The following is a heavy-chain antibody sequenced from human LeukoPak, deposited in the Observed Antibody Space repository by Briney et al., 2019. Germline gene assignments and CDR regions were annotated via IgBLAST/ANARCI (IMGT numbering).Heavy chain of an antibody. CDR2: ISSDGSST. D-gene: IGHD3-10*01. V-gene: IGHV3-74*01. CDR1: GFSFSSYW. Sequence: GGFLRLSCAASGFSFSSYWMHWVRQAPGKGLVWVSRISSDGSSTIYADSVKGRFTISRDNAKNTLYLQMNSLRAEDTAVYYCARLGSGSTLDCWGQGILVTVSS. CDR3: ARLGSGSTLDC. J-gene: IGHJ4*02.